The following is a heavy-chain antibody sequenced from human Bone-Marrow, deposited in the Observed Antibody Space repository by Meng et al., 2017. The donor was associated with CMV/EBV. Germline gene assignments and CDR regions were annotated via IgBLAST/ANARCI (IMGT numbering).Heavy chain of an antibody. Sequence: ASVKVSCKASGYTFTSYGISWVRQAPGQGLEWMGWISAYNGNTNYAQKFQARVTMTRDTSIRMVYMELSSLRSDDTAVYYCARGYCSSTGCYHDYWGQGTGVTVSS. D-gene: IGHD2-2*01. CDR1: GYTFTSYG. CDR3: ARGYCSSTGCYHDY. V-gene: IGHV1-18*01. CDR2: ISAYNGNT. J-gene: IGHJ4*02.